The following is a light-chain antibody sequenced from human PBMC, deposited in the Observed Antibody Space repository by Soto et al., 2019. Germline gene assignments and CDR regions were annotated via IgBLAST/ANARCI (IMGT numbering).Light chain of an antibody. CDR2: EGT. V-gene: IGLV2-23*01. J-gene: IGLJ1*01. Sequence: QSALTQPASVSGSPGQSITISCSGTTSDVGSYNLVSWYQQHTAKAPKLLIYEGTQRPSGVSSRFSGSKSGNTAFLTISGLHAEDEADYYCCLNASRSTYVSGSGTKVTL. CDR1: TSDVGSYNL. CDR3: CLNASRSTYV.